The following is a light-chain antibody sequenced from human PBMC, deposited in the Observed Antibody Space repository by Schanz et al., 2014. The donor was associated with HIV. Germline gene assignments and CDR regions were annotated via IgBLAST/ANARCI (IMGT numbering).Light chain of an antibody. J-gene: IGKJ2*01. CDR2: DAS. CDR3: QQRSNWPPYT. Sequence: EIVMTQSPATLYVSPGEGATLSCRASQSVSSSYLAWYQQKPGQAPRLLIYDASNRATGIPARFSGSGSGTDFTLTISSLGPEDFAVYYCQQRSNWPPYTFGQGSKLEIK. V-gene: IGKV3D-20*02. CDR1: QSVSSSY.